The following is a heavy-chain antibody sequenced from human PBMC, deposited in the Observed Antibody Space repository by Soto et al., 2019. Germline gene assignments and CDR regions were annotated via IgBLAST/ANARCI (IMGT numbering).Heavy chain of an antibody. Sequence: VGSLRLSCAASGFTFSSFVMSWVRQAPGKGLQWVASISSGDGSTYYADSMKGRFTISRDNSRNTLSLQMNSLRAEDTALYYCAKERAPTGHFYFDYWGQGTLVTVSS. J-gene: IGHJ4*02. CDR2: ISSGDGST. CDR3: AKERAPTGHFYFDY. V-gene: IGHV3-23*01. CDR1: GFTFSSFV.